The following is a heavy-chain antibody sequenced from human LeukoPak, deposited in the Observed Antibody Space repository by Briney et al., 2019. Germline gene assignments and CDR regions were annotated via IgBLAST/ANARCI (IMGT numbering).Heavy chain of an antibody. V-gene: IGHV3-72*01. CDR2: SRNKANSDTT. D-gene: IGHD1-26*01. CDR1: GFTFSSYA. CDR3: TRGYSGTYIYAFDI. Sequence: GGSLRLSCAASGFTFSSYAMSWVRQAPGKGLEWVGRSRNKANSDTTEYAASVEGRFTISREDSKNSMFLQMNSLKTEDTAVYYCTRGYSGTYIYAFDIWGQGTMVTVSS. J-gene: IGHJ3*02.